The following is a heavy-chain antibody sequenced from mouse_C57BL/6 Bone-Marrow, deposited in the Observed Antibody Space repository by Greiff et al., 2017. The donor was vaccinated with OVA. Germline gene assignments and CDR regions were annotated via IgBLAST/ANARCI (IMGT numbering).Heavy chain of an antibody. CDR2: IDPSDSET. V-gene: IGHV1-52*01. D-gene: IGHD2-12*01. CDR1: GYTFTSYW. Sequence: QVQLKQPGAELVRLGSSVKLSCKASGYTFTSYWMHWVKQRPIQGLEWIGNIDPSDSETHYNQKFKDKATLTVDKSSSTAYMQLSSLTSEDSAVYYCARKLYLHFDYWGQGTTLTVSS. CDR3: ARKLYLHFDY. J-gene: IGHJ2*01.